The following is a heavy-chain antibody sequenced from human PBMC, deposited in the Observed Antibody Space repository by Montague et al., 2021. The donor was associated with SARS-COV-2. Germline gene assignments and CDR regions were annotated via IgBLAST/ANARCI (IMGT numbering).Heavy chain of an antibody. Sequence: SETLSLTCAVYSGSFSAYYWNWIRQPPGKGLEWIGDINHSGRTNFNPSLKSRVTVSLDTSKNQFSLRLRSVTAADTAVYYCARAVRGVIILSPYYAMDVWGQGTSVTVSS. CDR2: INHSGRT. CDR1: SGSFSAYY. CDR3: ARAVRGVIILSPYYAMDV. J-gene: IGHJ6*02. V-gene: IGHV4-34*01. D-gene: IGHD3-10*01.